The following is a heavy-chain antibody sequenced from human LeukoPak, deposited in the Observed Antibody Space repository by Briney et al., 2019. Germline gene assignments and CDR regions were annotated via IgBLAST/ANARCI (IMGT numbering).Heavy chain of an antibody. J-gene: IGHJ6*02. CDR2: IYSGGST. CDR3: ARDSTGTTGGYYYYGMDV. V-gene: IGHV3-66*01. CDR1: GFTVSSNY. D-gene: IGHD1-1*01. Sequence: GGSLRLSCAASGFTVSSNYMSWVRQAPGKGLEWVSVIYSGGSTYYADSVKGRFTISRDNSKNTLYLQMNSLRAEDTAVYYCARDSTGTTGGYYYYGMDVWGQGTTVTVSS.